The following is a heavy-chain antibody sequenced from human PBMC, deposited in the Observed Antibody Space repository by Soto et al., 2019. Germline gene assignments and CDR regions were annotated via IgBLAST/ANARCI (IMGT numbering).Heavy chain of an antibody. D-gene: IGHD1-26*01. CDR3: ARAHSGSYWAFDS. V-gene: IGHV3-21*01. J-gene: IGHJ4*02. CDR2: ISSSSTYI. CDR1: GFTFSTYS. Sequence: EVQLVESGGGLVKPGGSLRLSCAASGFTFSTYSMNWVRQAPGKGLEWVSSISSSSTYIYYADSVKGRFTISRDNAKNSLYLQRNSLRAEDTAVYYCARAHSGSYWAFDSWGQGTLVTVSS.